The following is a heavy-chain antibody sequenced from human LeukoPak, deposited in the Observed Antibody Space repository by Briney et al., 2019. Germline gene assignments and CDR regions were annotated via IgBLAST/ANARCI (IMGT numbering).Heavy chain of an antibody. Sequence: SETLSLTCTVSGGSFSNYYWSWIRQSPGKGLEWIGYIYYTETSYNPSLKSRVTISVDTSKNQFSLKLSSVTAADTAVYYCARQGRGFGELLGYWGQGTLVTVSS. J-gene: IGHJ4*02. CDR2: IYYTET. D-gene: IGHD3-10*01. V-gene: IGHV4-59*01. CDR3: ARQGRGFGELLGY. CDR1: GGSFSNYY.